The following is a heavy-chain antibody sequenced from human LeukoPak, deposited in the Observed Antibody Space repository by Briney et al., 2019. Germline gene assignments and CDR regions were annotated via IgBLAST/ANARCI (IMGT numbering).Heavy chain of an antibody. D-gene: IGHD2-2*03. CDR2: ISYDGSNK. CDR3: AKALNGYCSSSRCPLLDN. CDR1: GFTFSSYA. V-gene: IGHV3-30*18. Sequence: GGSLRLSCAASGFTFSSYAMHWVRQAPGKGLEWVAVISYDGSNKYYADSVKGRFSVSRDNSKNTLYLQMNSLSAEDTAVYYCAKALNGYCSSSRCPLLDNWGQGTLVTVSS. J-gene: IGHJ4*02.